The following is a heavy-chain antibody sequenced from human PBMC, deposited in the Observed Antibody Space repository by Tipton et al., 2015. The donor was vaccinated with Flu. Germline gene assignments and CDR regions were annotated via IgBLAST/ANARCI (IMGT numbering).Heavy chain of an antibody. J-gene: IGHJ4*02. CDR2: SSSSGSAI. CDR1: GFALSRYE. Sequence: LSLTCEASGFALSRYEMNWVRQAPGKGLEWVSYSSSSGSAIYYADSVRGRFIMSRDNARNSLYLQMNILGVEDMAICYCTRDLRDIVSTGGDFWGQGTLATVSS. D-gene: IGHD5/OR15-5a*01. V-gene: IGHV3-48*03. CDR3: TRDLRDIVSTGGDF.